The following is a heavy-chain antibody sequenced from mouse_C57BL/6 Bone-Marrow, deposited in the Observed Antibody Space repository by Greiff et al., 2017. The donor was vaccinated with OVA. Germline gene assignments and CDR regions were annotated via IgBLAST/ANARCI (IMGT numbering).Heavy chain of an antibody. V-gene: IGHV5-6*01. J-gene: IGHJ2*01. CDR2: ISSGGSYT. CDR1: GFTFSSYG. Sequence: EVQLMESGGDLVKPGGSLKLSCAASGFTFSSYGMSWVRQTPDKRLEWVATISSGGSYTYYPDSVKGRFTISRDNAKNTLYLQMSSLKSEDTAMYYCARRLGLYFDYWGQGTTLTVSS. CDR3: ARRLGLYFDY. D-gene: IGHD4-1*01.